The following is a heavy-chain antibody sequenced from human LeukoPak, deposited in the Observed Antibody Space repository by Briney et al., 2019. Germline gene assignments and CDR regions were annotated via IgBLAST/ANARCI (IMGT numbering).Heavy chain of an antibody. V-gene: IGHV3-23*01. CDR2: ISHDGMNA. Sequence: PGGSLRLCCAASGLHFSGTAMSWVRQAPGKGLEWVSAISHDGMNAYYADSVKGRFTISRDNSKKTVSLEMSSLTAADTGVYYCAKDGAQYSSGPECDPRGQGALVTVSP. J-gene: IGHJ5*02. CDR3: AKDGAQYSSGPECDP. CDR1: GLHFSGTA. D-gene: IGHD6-19*01.